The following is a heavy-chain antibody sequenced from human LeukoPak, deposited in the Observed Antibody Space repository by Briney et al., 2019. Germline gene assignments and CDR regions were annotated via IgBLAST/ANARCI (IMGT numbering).Heavy chain of an antibody. CDR3: ARGLGWVGNSYGKD. CDR2: MNPNSGNT. CDR1: GYTFTSYD. D-gene: IGHD5-18*01. Sequence: ASVKVSCRASGYTFTSYDINWLRQATGQGLEWMGWMNPNSGNTGYAQKFQGRVTMTRNTSISTAYMELSSLRSEDTAVYYCARGLGWVGNSYGKDWGQGTLVTVSS. V-gene: IGHV1-8*01. J-gene: IGHJ4*02.